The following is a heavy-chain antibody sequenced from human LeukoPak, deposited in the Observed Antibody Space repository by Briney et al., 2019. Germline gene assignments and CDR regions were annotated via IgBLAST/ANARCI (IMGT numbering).Heavy chain of an antibody. D-gene: IGHD3-22*01. CDR3: SRERNDRRYSRDYYFDY. Sequence: GGSLRLSCVGSGFIFSNYEMNWVRQAPGKGLEWLSYISDSGKTLHYADSVKGRFTIPRNNAGNSLYLQMNNLRAEDTAVYYCSRERNDRRYSRDYYFDYWGQGMLVAASS. J-gene: IGHJ4*02. CDR2: ISDSGKTL. CDR1: GFIFSNYE. V-gene: IGHV3-48*03.